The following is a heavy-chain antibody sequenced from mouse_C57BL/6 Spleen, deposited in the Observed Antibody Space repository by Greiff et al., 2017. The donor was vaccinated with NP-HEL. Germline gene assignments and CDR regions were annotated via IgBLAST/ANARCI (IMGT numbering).Heavy chain of an antibody. Sequence: QVQLKESGPGLVQPSQSLSITCTVSGFSLTSYGVHWVRQSPGKGLEWLGVIWSGGSTDYNAAFISRLSISKDNSKSQVFFKMNSLQADDTAIYYCARRGDSNYAWFAYWGQGTLVTVSA. CDR3: ARRGDSNYAWFAY. V-gene: IGHV2-2*01. D-gene: IGHD2-5*01. J-gene: IGHJ3*01. CDR1: GFSLTSYG. CDR2: IWSGGST.